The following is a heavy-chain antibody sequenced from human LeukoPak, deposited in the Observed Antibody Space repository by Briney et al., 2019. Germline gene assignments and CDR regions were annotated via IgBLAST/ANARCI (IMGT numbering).Heavy chain of an antibody. CDR3: ATETNGRHYDY. Sequence: GGSWRFSCQASGLTSSTLGVNGSPKAPGKGREWVASIGPAGSDRYHADSIKGRFTISRDNANNFLYLQMNSLRAEDTAVYYCATETNGRHYDYWGQGTLLTVSS. J-gene: IGHJ4*02. V-gene: IGHV3-21*06. CDR2: IGPAGSDR. CDR1: GLTSSTLG. D-gene: IGHD1-14*01.